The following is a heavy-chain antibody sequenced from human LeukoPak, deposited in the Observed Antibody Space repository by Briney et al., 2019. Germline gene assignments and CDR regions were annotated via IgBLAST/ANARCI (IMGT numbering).Heavy chain of an antibody. D-gene: IGHD3-10*01. Sequence: PSETLSLTCTVSGGSTSGYSWSWIRQPPGKGLEWIGYIYHSGSTNYNPSFKSRVTISIDTSKNQFSLKLSCVTAADTAVYYCARIWGHLGRFDYWGQGALVTVSS. CDR3: ARIWGHLGRFDY. J-gene: IGHJ4*02. CDR2: IYHSGST. V-gene: IGHV4-59*01. CDR1: GGSTSGYS.